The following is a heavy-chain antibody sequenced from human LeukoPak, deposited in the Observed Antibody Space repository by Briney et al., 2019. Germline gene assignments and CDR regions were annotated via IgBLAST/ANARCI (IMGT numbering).Heavy chain of an antibody. CDR3: ARGDNYLGYSGYDYGQDYYYYGMDV. Sequence: GASVKVSCKASGYTFTSYGISWVRQAPGQGLEWMGWISAYNGNTNYAQKLQGRVTMTTDTSTSTAYMELRSLRSDDTAVYYCARGDNYLGYSGYDYGQDYYYYGMDVLGQGTTVTVSS. V-gene: IGHV1-18*01. J-gene: IGHJ6*02. CDR2: ISAYNGNT. D-gene: IGHD5-12*01. CDR1: GYTFTSYG.